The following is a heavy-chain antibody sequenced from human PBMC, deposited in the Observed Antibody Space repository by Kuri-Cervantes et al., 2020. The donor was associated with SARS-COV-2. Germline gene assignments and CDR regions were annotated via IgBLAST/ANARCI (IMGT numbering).Heavy chain of an antibody. CDR1: GYTFTGYY. J-gene: IGHJ6*03. CDR3: ARAGVGANPGVYYYYMDV. D-gene: IGHD1-26*01. Sequence: ASVKVSCKASGYTFTGYYMHWVRQAPGQGLERMGWINPNSGGTNYAQKFQGRVTMTRDTSISTAYMELSRLRSDDTAVYYCARAGVGANPGVYYYYMDVWGKGTTVTVSS. V-gene: IGHV1-2*02. CDR2: INPNSGGT.